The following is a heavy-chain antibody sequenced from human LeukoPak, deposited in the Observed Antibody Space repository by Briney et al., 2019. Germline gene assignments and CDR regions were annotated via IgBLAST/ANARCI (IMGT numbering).Heavy chain of an antibody. V-gene: IGHV3-21*01. CDR2: ISSSSYI. CDR3: ARDGGYCSSTSCYYGIDY. D-gene: IGHD2-2*01. Sequence: PGGSLRLSCAASGFTFSSYSMNWVRQAPGKGLEWVSSISSSSYIYYADSVKGRFTISRDNAKNSLYLQMNSLRAEDTAVYYCARDGGYCSSTSCYYGIDYWGQGTLVTVSS. CDR1: GFTFSSYS. J-gene: IGHJ4*02.